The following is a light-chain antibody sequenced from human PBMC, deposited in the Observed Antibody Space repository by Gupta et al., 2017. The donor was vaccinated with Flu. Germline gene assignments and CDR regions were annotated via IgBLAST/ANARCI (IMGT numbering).Light chain of an antibody. V-gene: IGKV3-11*01. CDR2: DAS. J-gene: IGKJ5*01. CDR1: QSVSSY. CDR3: QQRSNWPPQA. Sequence: EIVLTQSPATLSLSPGERATLSCRASQSVSSYLAWYQQKPGQAPRLLIYDASNRATGIPARFSGSGYGTDFTLTISSREPEDFAVYYCQQRSNWPPQAFGQGTPMEIK.